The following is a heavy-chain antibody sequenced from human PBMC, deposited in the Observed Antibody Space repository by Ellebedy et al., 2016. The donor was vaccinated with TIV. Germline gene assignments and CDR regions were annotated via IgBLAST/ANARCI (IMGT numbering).Heavy chain of an antibody. CDR3: AKARSTVTTPLDC. D-gene: IGHD4-11*01. Sequence: GGSLRLXXAASGFPFSSYAMTWVRQAPGKGLDWVSVISRSGDSTWSADSVKGRFTISRDNSKNTLYLQMDSLRAEDTAVYYCAKARSTVTTPLDCWGQGTLVTVSS. CDR2: ISRSGDST. J-gene: IGHJ4*02. V-gene: IGHV3-23*01. CDR1: GFPFSSYA.